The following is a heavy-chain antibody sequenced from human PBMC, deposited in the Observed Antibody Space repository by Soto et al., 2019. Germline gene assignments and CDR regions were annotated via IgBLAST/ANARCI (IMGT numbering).Heavy chain of an antibody. J-gene: IGHJ4*02. CDR1: GFTVSSTNY. CDR3: HDYGY. V-gene: IGHV3-53*01. CDR2: IYSGGTT. Sequence: EVQVVESGGGLIQPGGSLRLSCVVSGFTVSSTNYMSWVRQAPGKGLEWVSVIYSGGTTFYADSVKGRFTISREHSKNTLYLQMNSLRAEDTAMYYCHDYGYWGQGTLVTVSS. D-gene: IGHD4-17*01.